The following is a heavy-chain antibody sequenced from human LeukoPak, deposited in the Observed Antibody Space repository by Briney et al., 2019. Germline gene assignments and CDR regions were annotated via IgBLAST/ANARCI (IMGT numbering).Heavy chain of an antibody. V-gene: IGHV4-4*07. J-gene: IGHJ3*02. Sequence: SDTLSLTCTVSGGSISSYYWSWIRQPAGKGLEWIGRIYTSGSTNYNPSLKSRVTMSVDTSKNQFSLKLTSVTAADTAVYYCAREISSCYSRIGAFDIWGQGTMVTVSS. D-gene: IGHD3-22*01. CDR1: GGSISSYY. CDR2: IYTSGST. CDR3: AREISSCYSRIGAFDI.